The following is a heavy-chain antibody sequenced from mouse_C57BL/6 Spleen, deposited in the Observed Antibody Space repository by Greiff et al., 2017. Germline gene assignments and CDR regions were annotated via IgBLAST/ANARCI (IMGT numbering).Heavy chain of an antibody. CDR1: GFNIKDDY. CDR2: IDPENGDT. CDR3: TDLPWFAY. Sequence: VQLQQSGAELVRPGASVKLSCTASGFNIKDDYMHWVKQRPEQGLEWIGWIDPENGDTEYASKFQGKATRTADTSSNTAYLQVSSLTSEDTAVYYCTDLPWFAYWGQGTLVTVSA. V-gene: IGHV14-4*01. J-gene: IGHJ3*01.